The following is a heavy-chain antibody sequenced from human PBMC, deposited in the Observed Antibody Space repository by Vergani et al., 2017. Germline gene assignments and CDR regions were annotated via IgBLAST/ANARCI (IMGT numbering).Heavy chain of an antibody. CDR1: GGSISSSSYY. Sequence: QLQLQESGPGLVKPSETLSLTCTVSGGSISSSSYYWGWIRQPPGKGLEWIGSIYYSGSTYYNPSLKSRVTISVDTSKNQFSLKLSSVTAADTAVYYCARPASGAGAGTGWFDPWGQGTLVTVSS. J-gene: IGHJ5*02. CDR3: ARPASGAGAGTGWFDP. V-gene: IGHV4-39*01. CDR2: IYYSGST. D-gene: IGHD6-13*01.